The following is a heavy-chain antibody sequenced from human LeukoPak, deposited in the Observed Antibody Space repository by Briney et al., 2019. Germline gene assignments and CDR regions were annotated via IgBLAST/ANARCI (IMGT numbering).Heavy chain of an antibody. CDR3: AKHSTGVEC. CDR1: GFTFSSYG. D-gene: IGHD3-10*01. J-gene: IGHJ2*01. Sequence: PGGSLRLSCAASGFTFSSYGMHWVRQAPGKGLEWVSDISGSGGSTYYADSVKGRFTISRDNSKNTLYLQMNSLRAEDTAVYYCAKHSTGVECWGRGTLVTVSS. V-gene: IGHV3-23*01. CDR2: ISGSGGST.